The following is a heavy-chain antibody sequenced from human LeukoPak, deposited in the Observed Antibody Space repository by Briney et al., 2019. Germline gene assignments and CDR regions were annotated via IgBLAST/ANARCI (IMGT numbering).Heavy chain of an antibody. CDR3: ARDRLQLQS. CDR1: GGSISSSSYY. CDR2: IYYTGNT. V-gene: IGHV4-61*01. J-gene: IGHJ5*02. Sequence: SETLSLTCTVSGGSISSSSYYWNWIRQPPGKGLEWIGYIYYTGNTSYNPSLKSRVTISVDTSKNQFSLKLSSVTAADTAVYYCARDRLQLQSWGQGTLVTVSS. D-gene: IGHD1-1*01.